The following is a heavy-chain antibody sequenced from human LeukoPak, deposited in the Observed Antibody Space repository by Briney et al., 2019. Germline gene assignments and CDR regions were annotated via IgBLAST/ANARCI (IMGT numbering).Heavy chain of an antibody. D-gene: IGHD5-24*01. V-gene: IGHV3-21*01. CDR3: ARVMATAYYYGMDV. CDR2: ISSSSYI. CDR1: GFTFSSYS. Sequence: GGSLRLSCAASGFTFSSYSMNWVRQAPGKGLEWVSSISSSSYIYYADSVKGRFTISRDNAKNSLYLQMNSLRAEDTAVYYCARVMATAYYYGMDVWGQGTTVTVSS. J-gene: IGHJ6*02.